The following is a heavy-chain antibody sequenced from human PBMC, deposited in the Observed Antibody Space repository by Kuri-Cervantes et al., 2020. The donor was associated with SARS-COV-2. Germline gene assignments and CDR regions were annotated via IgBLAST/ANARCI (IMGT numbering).Heavy chain of an antibody. J-gene: IGHJ6*03. CDR1: GGTFSSYA. D-gene: IGHD3-22*01. CDR3: ARESGGSSGQYYYYYYMDV. Sequence: ASVKVSCKASGGTFSSYAISWVRQAPGQGLEWMGWISAYNGNTNYAQKLQGRVTMTTDTSTSTAYMELRSLRSDDTAVYYCARESGGSSGQYYYYYYMDVWGKGTTVTVSS. V-gene: IGHV1-18*01. CDR2: ISAYNGNT.